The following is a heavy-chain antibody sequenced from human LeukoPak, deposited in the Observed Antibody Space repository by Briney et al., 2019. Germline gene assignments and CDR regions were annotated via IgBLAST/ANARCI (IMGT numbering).Heavy chain of an antibody. Sequence: PSETLSLTCTVSGGSMRSYFWSWIRQPPGRGLEWVGYFHYSGTTNYYPSLKSRVTISVDTSKNQFSLKLSSVTAADTAVYYCARVNIAAAGNRWFDPWGQGTLVTVSS. CDR3: ARVNIAAAGNRWFDP. D-gene: IGHD6-13*01. CDR2: FHYSGTT. V-gene: IGHV4-59*12. CDR1: GGSMRSYF. J-gene: IGHJ5*02.